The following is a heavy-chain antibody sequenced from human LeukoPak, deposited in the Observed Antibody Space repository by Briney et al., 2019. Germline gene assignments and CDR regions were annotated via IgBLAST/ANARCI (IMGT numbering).Heavy chain of an antibody. CDR2: IYHSGST. J-gene: IGHJ4*02. V-gene: IGHV4-4*02. D-gene: IGHD2-15*01. CDR3: ARAPGYCSGGSCSDY. CDR1: GGSISSGNW. Sequence: SETLSLTCAVSGGSISSGNWWSWVRQPPGKGLEWIGEIYHSGSTNYNPSLKSRVTISVDKSKNQFSLKLSSVTAADTAVYYCARAPGYCSGGSCSDYWGQGTLVTVSS.